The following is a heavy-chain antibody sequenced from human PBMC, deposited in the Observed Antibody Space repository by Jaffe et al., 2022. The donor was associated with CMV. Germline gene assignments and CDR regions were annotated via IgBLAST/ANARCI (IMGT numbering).Heavy chain of an antibody. CDR2: IYSGGST. V-gene: IGHV3-53*02. CDR1: GFTVSSNY. J-gene: IGHJ4*02. CDR3: ATNYGGNSGGVRY. Sequence: EVQLVETGGGLIQPGGSLRLSCAASGFTVSSNYMSWVRQAPGKGLEWVSVIYSGGSTYYADSVKGRFTISRDNSKNTLYLQMNSLRVEDTAVYYCATNYGGNSGGVRYWGQGTLVTVSS. D-gene: IGHD4-17*01.